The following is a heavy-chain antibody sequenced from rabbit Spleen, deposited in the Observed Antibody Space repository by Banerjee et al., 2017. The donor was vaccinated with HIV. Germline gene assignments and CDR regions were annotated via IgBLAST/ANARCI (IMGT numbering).Heavy chain of an antibody. CDR2: IAAGSSGTT. D-gene: IGHD4-1*01. CDR1: GFDFSSRP. J-gene: IGHJ4*01. V-gene: IGHV1S40*01. Sequence: QSLEESGGGLVKPGASLTLTCTASGFDFSSRPMCWVRQAPGKGLEWIACIAAGSSGTTWYASWAKGRFTISKTSSTTVTLEMTSLTAADTATYFCARVSETSGWGEDLWGPGTLVTVS. CDR3: ARVSETSGWGEDL.